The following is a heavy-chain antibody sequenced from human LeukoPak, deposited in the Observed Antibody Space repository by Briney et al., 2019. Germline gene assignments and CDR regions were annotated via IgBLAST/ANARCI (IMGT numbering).Heavy chain of an antibody. CDR1: GFTFSSYA. CDR2: ISYDGSNK. J-gene: IGHJ6*03. D-gene: IGHD2-2*01. CDR3: ARGSDCSSTSCLPAYYYYMDI. V-gene: IGHV3-30*04. Sequence: GGSLRLSCAASGFTFSSYAMHWVRQAPGKGLEWVAVISYDGSNKYYADSVKGRFTISRDNSKNTLYLQMNSLRAEDTAVYYCARGSDCSSTSCLPAYYYYMDIWGKGTTVTVSS.